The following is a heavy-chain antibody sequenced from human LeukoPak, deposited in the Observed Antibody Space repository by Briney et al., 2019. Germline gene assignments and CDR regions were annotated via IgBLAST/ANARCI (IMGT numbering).Heavy chain of an antibody. J-gene: IGHJ6*02. CDR2: ISSSSSTI. V-gene: IGHV3-48*02. CDR1: GFTFSSYS. Sequence: PGGSLRLSCAASGFTFSSYSMNWFRKAPGKGLEWVSYISSSSSTIYYADSVKGRFAISRDNAKNSLYLQMNSLRDEDTAVYYCARDLELWFGELFGYYGMDVWGQGTTVTVSS. CDR3: ARDLELWFGELFGYYGMDV. D-gene: IGHD3-10*01.